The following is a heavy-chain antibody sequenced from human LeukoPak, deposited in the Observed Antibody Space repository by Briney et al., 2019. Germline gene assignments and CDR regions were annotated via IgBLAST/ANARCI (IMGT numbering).Heavy chain of an antibody. Sequence: SVKVSCKASGYTFSNNDINWVRQAPGQGLEWMGGIIPIFGTANYAQKFQGRVTITADESTRTAYMELSSLRSEDTAVYYCARVTGGRYCSTTSCYMRGWFDPWGQGTLVTVSS. V-gene: IGHV1-69*13. CDR2: IIPIFGTA. J-gene: IGHJ5*02. CDR1: GYTFSNND. D-gene: IGHD2-2*02. CDR3: ARVTGGRYCSTTSCYMRGWFDP.